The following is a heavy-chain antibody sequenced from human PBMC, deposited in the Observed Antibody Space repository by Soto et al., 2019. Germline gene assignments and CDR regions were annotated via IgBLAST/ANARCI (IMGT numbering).Heavy chain of an antibody. CDR1: GFNFSDYY. V-gene: IGHV3-11*06. CDR2: ISSSSSNT. Sequence: PGGSLRLSCAASGFNFSDYYMTWTRQAPGKGLEWVSYISSSSSNTNYADSVKGRFTISRDNAKNSLYLQMNSLRAEDTAVYYCARVSYYHDSSGYGPFGPWGQGTLVTVSS. CDR3: ARVSYYHDSSGYGPFGP. D-gene: IGHD3-22*01. J-gene: IGHJ5*02.